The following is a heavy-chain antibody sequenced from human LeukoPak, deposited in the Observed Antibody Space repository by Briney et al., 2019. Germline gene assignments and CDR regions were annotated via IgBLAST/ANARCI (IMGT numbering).Heavy chain of an antibody. V-gene: IGHV3-74*01. Sequence: PGGSLRLSCAASGFTFSSYWMHWVRQAPGKGLVWVSRINSDGSSTSYADSEKGRFTISRDNAKNTLYLQMNSLRAEDTAVYYCARDPRGYNWFDPWGQGTLVTVSS. D-gene: IGHD5-12*01. J-gene: IGHJ5*02. CDR2: INSDGSST. CDR1: GFTFSSYW. CDR3: ARDPRGYNWFDP.